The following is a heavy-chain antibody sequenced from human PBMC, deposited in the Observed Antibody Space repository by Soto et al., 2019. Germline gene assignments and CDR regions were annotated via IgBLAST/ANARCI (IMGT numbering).Heavy chain of an antibody. Sequence: GASVKVSCKASGYTFTSYGISWVRQAPGQGLEWMGWISAYNGNTNYAQKLQGRVTMTTDTSTSTVYMDLSSLRSDDTAVYYCARDLAAADYWGQGTLVTVSS. V-gene: IGHV1-18*01. D-gene: IGHD6-13*01. CDR3: ARDLAAADY. CDR2: ISAYNGNT. J-gene: IGHJ4*02. CDR1: GYTFTSYG.